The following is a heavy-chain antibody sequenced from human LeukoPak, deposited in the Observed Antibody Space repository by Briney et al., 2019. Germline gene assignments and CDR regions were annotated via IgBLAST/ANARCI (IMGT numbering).Heavy chain of an antibody. J-gene: IGHJ5*02. V-gene: IGHV1-69-2*01. CDR1: GYTFTDYY. Sequence: GASVKVFCKASGYTFTDYYMHWVQQAPGKGLEWMGRVDPEDGETIYAEKFQGRVTITADTSTDTAYMELSSLRSEDTAVYYCARWMYLNEYCSGGSCYSGDNWFDPWGQGTLVTVSS. CDR2: VDPEDGET. CDR3: ARWMYLNEYCSGGSCYSGDNWFDP. D-gene: IGHD2-15*01.